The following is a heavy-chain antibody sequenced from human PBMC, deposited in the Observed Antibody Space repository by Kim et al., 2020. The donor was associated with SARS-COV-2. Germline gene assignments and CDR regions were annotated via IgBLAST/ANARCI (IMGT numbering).Heavy chain of an antibody. Sequence: SETLSLTCTVSGGSISSGGYYWSWIRQHPGKGLEWIGYIYYSGSTYYNPSLKSRVTISVDTSKNQFSLKLSSVTAADTAVYYCARDRRYSYGGYYYYYGMDVWGQGTTVTVSS. CDR3: ARDRRYSYGGYYYYYGMDV. V-gene: IGHV4-31*03. J-gene: IGHJ6*02. CDR2: IYYSGST. CDR1: GGSISSGGYY. D-gene: IGHD5-18*01.